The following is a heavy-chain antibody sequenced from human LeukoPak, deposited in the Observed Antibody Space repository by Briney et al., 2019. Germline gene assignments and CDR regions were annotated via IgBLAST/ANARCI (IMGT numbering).Heavy chain of an antibody. D-gene: IGHD6-19*01. V-gene: IGHV1-69*13. CDR3: ARLRSGYVDY. CDR1: GGTFSSYA. Sequence: SVKVSCKASGGTFSSYAISWVRQAPGQGLEWMGGIIPISGTANYAQKFQGRITITADESTSTAYMELSSLRSEDTAVYYCARLRSGYVDYWGQGTLVTVSS. J-gene: IGHJ4*02. CDR2: IIPISGTA.